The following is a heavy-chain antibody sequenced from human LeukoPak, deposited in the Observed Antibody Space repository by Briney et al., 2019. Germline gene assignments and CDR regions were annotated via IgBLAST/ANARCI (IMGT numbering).Heavy chain of an antibody. J-gene: IGHJ4*02. D-gene: IGHD2-15*01. Sequence: ASVKVSCKASGYTFTGYYMHWVRQAPGQGLEWMGWINPNSGGTNYAQKFQGRVTMTRDTSISTAYMELSRLRFDDTAVYYCARQRYVVVVAATPELGYWGQGTLVTVSS. CDR1: GYTFTGYY. CDR2: INPNSGGT. CDR3: ARQRYVVVVAATPELGY. V-gene: IGHV1-2*02.